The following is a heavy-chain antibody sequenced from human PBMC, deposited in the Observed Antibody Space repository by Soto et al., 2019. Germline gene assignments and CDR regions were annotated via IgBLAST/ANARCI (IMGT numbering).Heavy chain of an antibody. CDR3: ARDLTGSARSSIADY. V-gene: IGHV3-30-3*01. D-gene: IGHD6-6*01. Sequence: GGSLRLSCAASGFTFSSYAMHWVRQAPGKGLEWVAVISYDGSNKYYADSVKGRFTISRDNSKNTLYLQMNSLRAEDTAVYYCARDLTGSARSSIADYWGQGTLVTVSS. CDR2: ISYDGSNK. CDR1: GFTFSSYA. J-gene: IGHJ4*02.